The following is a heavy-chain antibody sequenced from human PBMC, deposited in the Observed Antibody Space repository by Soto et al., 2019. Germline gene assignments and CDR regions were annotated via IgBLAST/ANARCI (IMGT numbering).Heavy chain of an antibody. V-gene: IGHV1-69*12. D-gene: IGHD3-10*01. Sequence: QVQLVQSGAEVKKPGSSVKISCRAPGASFNNFALSWVRQAPGLGLEWMGGIIPIFATPTYATKFQDRVTFAADESTSTAYMEPSALRAADTAVYYSSGQHGAYLRNWFFNLRGRGSLVTVSS. CDR1: GASFNNFA. CDR3: SGQHGAYLRNWFFNL. J-gene: IGHJ2*01. CDR2: IIPIFATP.